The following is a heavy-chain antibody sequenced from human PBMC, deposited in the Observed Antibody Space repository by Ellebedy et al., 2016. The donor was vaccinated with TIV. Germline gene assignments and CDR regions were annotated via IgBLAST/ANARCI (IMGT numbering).Heavy chain of an antibody. CDR1: GCPISSYS. CDR2: VFYSGTT. V-gene: IGHV4-59*01. CDR3: AREPDSSSWYGRWLDP. D-gene: IGHD2-2*01. Sequence: MPSETLSLTCTVSGCPISSYSWSWFRQSPGKGLEWTGHVFYSGTTKYNPSLKSRVTISIVTSKKQFSLKLESVTAADTAVYYCAREPDSSSWYGRWLDPWGQGTLVTVSS. J-gene: IGHJ5*02.